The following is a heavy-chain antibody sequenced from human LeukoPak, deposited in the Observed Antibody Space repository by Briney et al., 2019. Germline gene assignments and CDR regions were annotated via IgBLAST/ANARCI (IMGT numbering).Heavy chain of an antibody. J-gene: IGHJ4*02. D-gene: IGHD6-13*01. CDR2: ISGRGVST. Sequence: GGSLRPSCAASGFTFSTYAMSWVRQAPGKGLEWVSAISGRGVSTSYADSVKGRFTISRDNSKNTLYLQMNSLRAEDTAVYYCAKDGRVAAAAYYFDYWGQGTLATVSS. CDR3: AKDGRVAAAAYYFDY. V-gene: IGHV3-23*01. CDR1: GFTFSTYA.